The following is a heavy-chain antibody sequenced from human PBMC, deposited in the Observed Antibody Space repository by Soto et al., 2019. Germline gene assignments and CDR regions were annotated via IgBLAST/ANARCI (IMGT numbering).Heavy chain of an antibody. CDR3: ARQGGTGWQRYYGMDV. V-gene: IGHV5-51*01. D-gene: IGHD6-19*01. Sequence: PGESLKISCKDSGYNSNTYWIAWVRQMPGKGLEWMGIIYPDDSDTRYSPSFQGQVTISADKSITTAYLQWSSLKASDTAIYYCARQGGTGWQRYYGMDVWGQGTTVTVS. CDR2: IYPDDSDT. J-gene: IGHJ6*02. CDR1: GYNSNTYW.